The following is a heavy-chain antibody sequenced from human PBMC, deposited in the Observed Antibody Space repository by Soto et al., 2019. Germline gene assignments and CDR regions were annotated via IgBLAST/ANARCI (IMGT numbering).Heavy chain of an antibody. CDR3: ARRGVDSSSWYLGHLNWFDP. V-gene: IGHV4-4*02. J-gene: IGHJ5*02. Sequence: QVQLQESGPGLVKPSGTLSLTCAVSGGSISSSNWWSWVRQPPGKGLEWIGEIYHSGSTNYNPSLKSRATISVDKSKNQFSLKLSSVTAADTAVYYCARRGVDSSSWYLGHLNWFDPWGQGTLVTVSS. D-gene: IGHD6-13*01. CDR1: GGSISSSNW. CDR2: IYHSGST.